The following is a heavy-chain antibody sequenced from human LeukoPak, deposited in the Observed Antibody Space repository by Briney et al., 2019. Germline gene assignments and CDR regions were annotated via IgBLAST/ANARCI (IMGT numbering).Heavy chain of an antibody. CDR1: GFTFSSYW. CDR3: ASGTTAVYFDY. Sequence: SGGSLRLSCAASGFTFSSYWMSWVRQAPGKGLEWVANIKQDGSEKYYVDSVKGRFTISRDNAKNSLYLQMNSLRAEGTAVYYCASGTTAVYFDYWGQGTLVTVSS. CDR2: IKQDGSEK. J-gene: IGHJ4*02. V-gene: IGHV3-7*01. D-gene: IGHD4-23*01.